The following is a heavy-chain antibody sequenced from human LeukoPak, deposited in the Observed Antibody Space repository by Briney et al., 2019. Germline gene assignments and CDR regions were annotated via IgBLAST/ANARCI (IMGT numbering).Heavy chain of an antibody. J-gene: IGHJ3*02. D-gene: IGHD2-21*02. CDR2: ISNSGTA. CDR1: GDSVTSDGYY. Sequence: SQPLSLTCSVSGDSVTSDGYYWTWIRQHPHKGLEWIGYISNSGTASYNPSLESRVSISVDTSYNQFSLRLNSVTAADTAVYYCARDVVVTSSPDAFDIWGQGTMVIVSS. V-gene: IGHV4-31*03. CDR3: ARDVVVTSSPDAFDI.